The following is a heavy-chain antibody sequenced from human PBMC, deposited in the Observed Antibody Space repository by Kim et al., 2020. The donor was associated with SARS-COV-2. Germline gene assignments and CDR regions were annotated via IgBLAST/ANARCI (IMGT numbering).Heavy chain of an antibody. CDR3: ATHLAAAGVV. CDR2: IYSGDKT. V-gene: IGHV3-66*01. CDR1: GFTVSSNY. J-gene: IGHJ4*01. Sequence: GGSLRLSCAASGFTVSSNYMSWLRQAPGKGLEWLSVIYSGDKTYYVESLKGRLTISRDNSKNTLYLQMSSLRVEDTAVYYCATHLAAAGVVWGHGTLVT. D-gene: IGHD6-13*01.